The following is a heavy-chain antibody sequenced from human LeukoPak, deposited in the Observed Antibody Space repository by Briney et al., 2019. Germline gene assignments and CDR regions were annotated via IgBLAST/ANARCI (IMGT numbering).Heavy chain of an antibody. D-gene: IGHD6-13*01. J-gene: IGHJ6*02. V-gene: IGHV4-34*01. CDR1: GGSFSGYY. CDR3: AGLGYSRSWRNYYYGMDV. Sequence: SETLSLTCAVYGGSFSGYYWSWIRRPPGKGLEWIGEINHSGSTNYNPSLKSRVTISVDTSKNQFSLKLSSVTAADTAVYYCAGLGYSRSWRNYYYGMDVWAKGPRSPSP. CDR2: INHSGST.